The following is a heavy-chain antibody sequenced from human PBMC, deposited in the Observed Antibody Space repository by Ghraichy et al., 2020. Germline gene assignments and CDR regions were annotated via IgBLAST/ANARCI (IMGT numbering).Heavy chain of an antibody. CDR2: ISYDGSNK. CDR1: GFTFSSYA. V-gene: IGHV3-30*04. J-gene: IGHJ6*02. Sequence: GGYLRLSCAASGFTFSSYAMHWVRQAPGKGLEWVAVISYDGSNKYYADSVKGRFTISRDNSKNTLYLQMNSLRAEDTAVYYCARDRLEQWPGYYYYGMDVWGQGTTVTVSS. CDR3: ARDRLEQWPGYYYYGMDV. D-gene: IGHD6-19*01.